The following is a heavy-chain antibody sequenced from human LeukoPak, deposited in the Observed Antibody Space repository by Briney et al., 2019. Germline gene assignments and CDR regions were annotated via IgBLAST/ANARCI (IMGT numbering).Heavy chain of an antibody. CDR3: ARNHMVRGRGYYYFDY. V-gene: IGHV4-30-4*08. CDR2: IYYSGST. J-gene: IGHJ4*02. CDR1: GGSISSGDYY. D-gene: IGHD3-10*01. Sequence: SETLSLTCTVSGGSISSGDYYWSWIRQPPGKGLEWIGYIYYSGSTYYNPSLKSRVTISVDTSKNQFSLKLSSVTAADTAVYYCARNHMVRGRGYYYFDYWGQGTLVTVSS.